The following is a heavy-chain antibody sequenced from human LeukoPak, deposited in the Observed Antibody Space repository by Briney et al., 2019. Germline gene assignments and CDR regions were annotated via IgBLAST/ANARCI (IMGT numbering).Heavy chain of an antibody. Sequence: SETLSLTCAVYGGSFSGYYWSWIRQPPGKGLEWIGEINHSGSTNYNPSLKSRVTISVDKSKNQFSLKLSSVTAADTAVYYCATPYSSGYIIWGQGTLVTVSS. V-gene: IGHV4-34*01. D-gene: IGHD6-19*01. CDR1: GGSFSGYY. J-gene: IGHJ4*02. CDR3: ATPYSSGYII. CDR2: INHSGST.